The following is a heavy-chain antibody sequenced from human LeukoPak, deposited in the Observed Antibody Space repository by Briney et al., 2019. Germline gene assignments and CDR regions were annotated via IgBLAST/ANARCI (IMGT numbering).Heavy chain of an antibody. D-gene: IGHD3-22*01. CDR3: ARRLTYYYDSSGYYYVLDYFDY. J-gene: IGHJ4*02. CDR1: GGSFSGYY. CDR2: INHSGST. V-gene: IGHV4-34*01. Sequence: SETLSLTCAVYGGSFSGYYWSWIRQPPGKGLEWIGEINHSGSTNYNPSLKSRVTISVDTSKNQFSLKLSSVTAADTAVYYCARRLTYYYDSSGYYYVLDYFDYWGQGTLVTVSS.